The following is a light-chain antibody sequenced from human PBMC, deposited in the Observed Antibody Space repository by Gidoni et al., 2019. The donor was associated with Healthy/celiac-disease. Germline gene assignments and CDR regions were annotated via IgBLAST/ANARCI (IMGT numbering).Light chain of an antibody. V-gene: IGKV1-39*01. J-gene: IGKJ4*01. Sequence: DIQITHSPSSLSASVGYRFTLTCPASHSISSYLNWYQQKPVKAPKLLIYAASILQSGVPSRFSGSGSGTDFTLNISSLQPEDVVTYYCQQSYSTPRTFGGGTKVETK. CDR3: QQSYSTPRT. CDR2: AAS. CDR1: HSISSY.